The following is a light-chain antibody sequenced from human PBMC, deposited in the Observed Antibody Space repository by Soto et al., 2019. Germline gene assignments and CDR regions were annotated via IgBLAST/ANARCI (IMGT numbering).Light chain of an antibody. CDR1: SSVVGAYNY. V-gene: IGLV2-14*03. J-gene: IGLJ1*01. CDR3: ISYTSSATYV. CDR2: GVN. Sequence: QSVLTQPASVSGSTGQSISISGTGTSSVVGAYNYVSWYQQHPGKAPKLIIYGVNNRPSGISDRFSGSKSGNTASLTTSGLRAEDEADYHCISYTSSATYVFGTGTKVTVL.